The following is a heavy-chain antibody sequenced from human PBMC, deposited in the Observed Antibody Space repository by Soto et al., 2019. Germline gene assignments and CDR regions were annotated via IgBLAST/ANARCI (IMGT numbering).Heavy chain of an antibody. V-gene: IGHV3-23*01. CDR1: GFTFSDHA. Sequence: EVQLLESGGGLVQPGGSLRLSCTASGFTFSDHAMTWVRQVPGKGLEWLSGISGGGSGAYYADSVKGRFTVSRANSNNTLFLQMDSLRVEDTAVYYCAIDLWWYTHWGQGTLVTVSS. CDR2: ISGGGSGA. D-gene: IGHD2-15*01. J-gene: IGHJ4*02. CDR3: AIDLWWYTH.